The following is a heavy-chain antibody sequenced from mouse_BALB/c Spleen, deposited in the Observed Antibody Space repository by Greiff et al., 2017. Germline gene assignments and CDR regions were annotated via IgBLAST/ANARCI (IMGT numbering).Heavy chain of an antibody. CDR1: GYTFTDYW. CDR2: IDTSDSYT. J-gene: IGHJ1*01. Sequence: QVQLQQPGAELVMPGASVKMSCKASGYTFTDYWMHWVKQRPGQGLEWIGAIDTSDSYTSYNQKFKGKATLTVDESSSTAYMQLSSLTSEDSAVYYCARLVGGYYRYFDVWGAGTTVTVSS. CDR3: ARLVGGYYRYFDV. D-gene: IGHD1-1*02. V-gene: IGHV1-69*01.